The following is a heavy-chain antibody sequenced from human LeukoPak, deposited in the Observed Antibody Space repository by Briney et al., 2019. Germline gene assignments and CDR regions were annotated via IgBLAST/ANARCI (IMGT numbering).Heavy chain of an antibody. CDR2: ISGSGGST. Sequence: GGSLRLSCAASGFTFSSYAMSWVRQAPGKGLEWVSAISGSGGSTYCADSVKGRFTISRDNSKNTLYLQMNSLRAEDTAVYYCAKSASRSGSYSLVDYWGQGTLVTVSS. CDR3: AKSASRSGSYSLVDY. J-gene: IGHJ4*02. D-gene: IGHD3-10*01. CDR1: GFTFSSYA. V-gene: IGHV3-23*01.